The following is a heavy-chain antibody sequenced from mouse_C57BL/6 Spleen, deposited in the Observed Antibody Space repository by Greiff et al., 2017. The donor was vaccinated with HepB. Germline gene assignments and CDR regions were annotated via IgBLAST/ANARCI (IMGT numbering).Heavy chain of an antibody. CDR1: GYTFTSYW. CDR3: ARGDGNYPAWFAY. V-gene: IGHV1-50*01. Sequence: QVQLKQPGAELVKPGASVKLSCKASGYTFTSYWMQWVKQRPGQGLEWIGEIDPSDSYTNYNQKFKGKATLTVDTSSSTAYMQLSSLTSEDSAVYYCARGDGNYPAWFAYWGQGTLVTVSA. D-gene: IGHD2-1*01. J-gene: IGHJ3*01. CDR2: IDPSDSYT.